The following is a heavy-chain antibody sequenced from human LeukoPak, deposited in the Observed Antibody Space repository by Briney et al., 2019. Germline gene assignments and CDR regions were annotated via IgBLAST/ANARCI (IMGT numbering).Heavy chain of an antibody. CDR2: IIPIFGTA. V-gene: IGHV1-69*01. CDR1: GGTFSSYA. J-gene: IGHJ6*03. CDR3: ARAHTAEDLEYSSKMERLYYYYYMDV. Sequence: GSSVKVSCKASGGTFSSYAISWVRQAPGQGLEWMGGIIPIFGTANYAQKFQGRVTITADESTSTAYMELSSLRSEDTVVYYCARAHTAEDLEYSSKMERLYYYYYMDVWGKGTTVTVSS. D-gene: IGHD6-6*01.